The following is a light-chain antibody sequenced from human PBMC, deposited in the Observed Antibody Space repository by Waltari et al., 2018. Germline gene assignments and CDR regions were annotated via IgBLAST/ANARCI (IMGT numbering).Light chain of an antibody. J-gene: IGKJ4*01. CDR2: DAS. CDR1: QDITES. CDR3: QQYHSVPLT. V-gene: IGKV1-33*01. Sequence: DIHMTQSPSSLSAPVVDRVTFTCQASQDITESLNWFHQKPGKAPEVLIFDASNSQTGAPPRFSGSGSGTDFTFTISSLQPEDMGTYYCQQYHSVPLTFGGGTKVEIK.